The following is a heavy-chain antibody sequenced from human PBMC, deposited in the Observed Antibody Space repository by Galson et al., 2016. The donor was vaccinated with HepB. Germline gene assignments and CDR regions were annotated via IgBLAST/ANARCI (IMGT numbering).Heavy chain of an antibody. CDR3: ARGRVGATPADY. V-gene: IGHV3-23*01. J-gene: IGHJ4*02. CDR2: ISHSGDSI. Sequence: SLRLSCAASGFTFSSYAMNWVRQAPGKGLEWVSDISHSGDSIYYADSVKGRFTFSRDDSKNTLYLKMNSLRPEDTAVYYCARGRVGATPADYWGQGTLVTVSS. CDR1: GFTFSSYA. D-gene: IGHD1-26*01.